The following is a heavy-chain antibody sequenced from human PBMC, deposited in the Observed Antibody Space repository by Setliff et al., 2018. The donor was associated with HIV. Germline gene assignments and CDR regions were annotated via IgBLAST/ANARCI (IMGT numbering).Heavy chain of an antibody. V-gene: IGHV4-39*07. D-gene: IGHD3-22*01. Sequence: SETLSLTCTVSGGSISSSSYFWGWIRQPPGKGLEWIGTMHYSGTTYYNLSLKSRVTISVDTSKNQFSLKLRSVTAADTAIYYCARDMTYYYDTSGSLGWFDPWGQGTLVTVSS. J-gene: IGHJ5*02. CDR2: MHYSGTT. CDR1: GGSISSSSYF. CDR3: ARDMTYYYDTSGSLGWFDP.